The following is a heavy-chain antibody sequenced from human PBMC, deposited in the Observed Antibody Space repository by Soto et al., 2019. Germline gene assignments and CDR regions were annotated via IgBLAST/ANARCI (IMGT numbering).Heavy chain of an antibody. Sequence: GASVKVSCKASGGTFSSYAISWVRQAPGQGLEWMGGIIPIFGTANYAQKFQGRVTITADESTSTAYMELSSLGSEDTAVYYCARDRVVPAATAAEGEPSYYYYGMDVWGQGTTVTVSS. CDR1: GGTFSSYA. J-gene: IGHJ6*02. CDR3: ARDRVVPAATAAEGEPSYYYYGMDV. V-gene: IGHV1-69*13. D-gene: IGHD2-2*01. CDR2: IIPIFGTA.